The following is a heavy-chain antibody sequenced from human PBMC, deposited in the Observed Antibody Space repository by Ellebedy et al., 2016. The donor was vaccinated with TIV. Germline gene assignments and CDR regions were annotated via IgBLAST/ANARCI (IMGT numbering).Heavy chain of an antibody. Sequence: GESLKISCAASGFTFSSYGMNWVRQAPAKGLEWVSSISSISTSIYYADSVKGRFTISRDNAKNSLYLQMNSLRVEDTAVYYSASEWAGFDYWGQGILVTVSS. D-gene: IGHD1-26*01. CDR3: ASEWAGFDY. J-gene: IGHJ4*02. CDR1: GFTFSSYG. V-gene: IGHV3-21*01. CDR2: ISSISTSI.